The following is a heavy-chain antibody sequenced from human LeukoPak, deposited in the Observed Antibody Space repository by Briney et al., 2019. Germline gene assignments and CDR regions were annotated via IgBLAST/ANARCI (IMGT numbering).Heavy chain of an antibody. CDR1: GGSISSSSYY. D-gene: IGHD6-6*01. Sequence: PSETLSLTCTVSGGSISSSSYYWGWIRQPPGKGLEWIGSIYYSGSTYYNPSLKSRVTISVDTSKNQFSLKLSSVTAADTAVYYCARDLEEQLGATYYYYMDVWGKGTTVTVS. CDR2: IYYSGST. V-gene: IGHV4-39*07. CDR3: ARDLEEQLGATYYYYMDV. J-gene: IGHJ6*03.